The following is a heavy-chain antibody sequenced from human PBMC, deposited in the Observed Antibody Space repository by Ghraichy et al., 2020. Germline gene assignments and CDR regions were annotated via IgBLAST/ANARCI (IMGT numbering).Heavy chain of an antibody. D-gene: IGHD6-19*01. Sequence: GGYLRLSCAASGFTFSSYAMSWVRQAPGKGLEWVSAISGSGGSTYYADSVKGRFTISRDNSKNTLYLQMNSLRAEDTAVYYCVSSYNQQWLVQGDYWGQGTLVTVSS. CDR1: GFTFSSYA. CDR2: ISGSGGST. J-gene: IGHJ4*02. CDR3: VSSYNQQWLVQGDY. V-gene: IGHV3-23*01.